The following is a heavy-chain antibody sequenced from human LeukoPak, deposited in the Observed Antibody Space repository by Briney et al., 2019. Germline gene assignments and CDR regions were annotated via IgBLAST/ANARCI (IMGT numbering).Heavy chain of an antibody. CDR2: IYPRDSRT. CDR1: GYSFTNYW. J-gene: IGHJ4*02. D-gene: IGHD5-24*01. Sequence: GESLKISCKGSGYSFTNYWIGWVRQMPGKGLEWMGFIYPRDSRTTYSPSFQGQVTISADRSISTAYTQWSSLKASDTAMYYCAKGGDGRDFLLYWGQGSLVTVSS. V-gene: IGHV5-51*01. CDR3: AKGGDGRDFLLY.